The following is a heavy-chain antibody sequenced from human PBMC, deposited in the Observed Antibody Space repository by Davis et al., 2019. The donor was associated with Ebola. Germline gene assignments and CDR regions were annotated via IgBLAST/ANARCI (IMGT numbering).Heavy chain of an antibody. D-gene: IGHD3-10*01. CDR3: ARDLGGSGNGGMDV. V-gene: IGHV4-34*01. Sequence: PSETLSLTCAVYGGSFSGYYWSWIRQPPGKGLEWIGEINHSGSTNYNPSLKSRVTISVDTSKNQFSLKLSSVTAADTAVYYCARDLGGSGNGGMDVWGQGTTVTVSS. J-gene: IGHJ6*02. CDR1: GGSFSGYY. CDR2: INHSGST.